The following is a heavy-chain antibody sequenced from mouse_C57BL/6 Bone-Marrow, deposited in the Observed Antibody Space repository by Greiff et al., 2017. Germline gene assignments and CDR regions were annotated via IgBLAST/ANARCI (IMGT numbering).Heavy chain of an antibody. CDR3: TRAIDSSGYVEFDY. CDR1: GFTFSSYA. D-gene: IGHD3-2*02. CDR2: ISSGGDYI. Sequence: EVQLVESGEGLVKPGGSLKLSCAASGFTFSSYAMSWVRQTPEKRLEWVAYISSGGDYIYYADTVKGRFTISRDNARNTLYLQMSSLKSEDTAMYYCTRAIDSSGYVEFDYWGQGTTLTVSS. V-gene: IGHV5-9-1*02. J-gene: IGHJ2*01.